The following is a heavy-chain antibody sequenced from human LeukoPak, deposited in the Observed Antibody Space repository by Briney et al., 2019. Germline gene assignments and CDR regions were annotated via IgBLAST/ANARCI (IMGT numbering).Heavy chain of an antibody. CDR3: ARDPRDGYHN. J-gene: IGHJ4*02. V-gene: IGHV3-33*01. Sequence: AGRSLRLSCAASGFTFSSYGMHWVRQAPGKGLERVAVIWYDGSNKYYADSVKGRFTISRDNSKNTLYLQMNSLRAEDTAVYYCARDPRDGYHNWGQGTLVTVSS. CDR1: GFTFSSYG. CDR2: IWYDGSNK. D-gene: IGHD5-24*01.